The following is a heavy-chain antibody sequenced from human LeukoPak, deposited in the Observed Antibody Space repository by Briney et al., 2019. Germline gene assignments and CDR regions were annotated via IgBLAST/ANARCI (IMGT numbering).Heavy chain of an antibody. D-gene: IGHD3-10*01. V-gene: IGHV3-74*03. J-gene: IGHJ4*02. CDR2: INSEGSST. CDR3: ARGGSGFDY. Sequence: GGTLRLSCAASGFTFNSYWMHWVRHAPGKGLVWVSRINSEGSSTMYADSVKGRFTISRDNAKNTLFLQMNSLRADDTAVYYWARGGSGFDYCGQGSLVTVSP. CDR1: GFTFNSYW.